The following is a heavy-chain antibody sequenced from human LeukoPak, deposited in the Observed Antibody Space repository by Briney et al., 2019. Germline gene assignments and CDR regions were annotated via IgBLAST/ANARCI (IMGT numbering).Heavy chain of an antibody. CDR1: GFTFSSYS. CDR3: AKAGSEGSGYYYGPFDY. V-gene: IGHV3-21*01. CDR2: ISSSSSYI. Sequence: PGGSLRLSCAASGFTFSSYSMNWVRQAPGKGLEWVSSISSSSSYIYYADSVKGRFTISRDNAKNSLYLQMNSLRAEDTAVYYCAKAGSEGSGYYYGPFDYWGQGTLVTVSS. J-gene: IGHJ4*02. D-gene: IGHD3-22*01.